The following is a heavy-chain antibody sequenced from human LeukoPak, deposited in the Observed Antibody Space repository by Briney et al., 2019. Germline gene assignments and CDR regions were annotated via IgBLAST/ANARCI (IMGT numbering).Heavy chain of an antibody. V-gene: IGHV1-46*01. CDR3: EKDIAPMYYYDSSGYYGDY. J-gene: IGHJ4*02. D-gene: IGHD3-22*01. CDR2: INPSCGST. CDR1: GYTFTSYY. Sequence: ASVKVSCKASGYTFTSYYMHWVRQAPGQGLEWMGIINPSCGSTSYAQKFQGRVTMTRDTSTSTVYMELRSLRSEDTAVYYCEKDIAPMYYYDSSGYYGDYWGQGTLATVSS.